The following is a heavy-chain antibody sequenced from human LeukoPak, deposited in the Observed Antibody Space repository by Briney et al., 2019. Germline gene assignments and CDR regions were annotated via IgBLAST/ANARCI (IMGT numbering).Heavy chain of an antibody. Sequence: GGSLRLSCAPPRFSFSRDGMSSVREAPGGGVGWGSAISGSGGSTYYADSVKGRFTISRDNSKNTLYLQMNSLRAEDTAVYYCATARSRTSPRGFDYWGQGTLVTVSS. CDR1: RFSFSRDG. J-gene: IGHJ4*02. D-gene: IGHD2-2*01. CDR2: ISGSGGST. V-gene: IGHV3-23*01. CDR3: ATARSRTSPRGFDY.